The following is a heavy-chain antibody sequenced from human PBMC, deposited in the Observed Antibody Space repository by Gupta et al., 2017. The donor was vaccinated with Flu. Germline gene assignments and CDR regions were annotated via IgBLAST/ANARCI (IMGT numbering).Heavy chain of an antibody. CDR2: INEAGSEK. CDR3: ARRWHHTYYYGMDV. Sequence: DVQLVASGRGLVQPGGSLRLSCEVSGFTFSNHWMSWVRQAPGKGLEWVANINEAGSEKYYVDSVTGRFTTSRDNAKNSLYLDMNSLRVEDTAVYYCARRWHHTYYYGMDVWGQGTTVTVSS. J-gene: IGHJ6*02. V-gene: IGHV3-7*01. D-gene: IGHD1-14*01. CDR1: GFTFSNHW.